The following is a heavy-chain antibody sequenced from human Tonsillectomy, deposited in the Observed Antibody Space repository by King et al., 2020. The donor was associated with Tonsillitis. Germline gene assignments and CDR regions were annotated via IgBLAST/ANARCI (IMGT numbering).Heavy chain of an antibody. V-gene: IGHV5-51*01. J-gene: IGHJ6*03. CDR2: IYPGDFDT. CDR1: GYSFTSFW. Sequence: QLVQSGAVVKKPGESLKISCKGSGYSFTSFWVGWVRQMPGKGLEGMGVIYPGDFDTRYSPSFEGQVTISADKSVGTAYLQWSSLKASDTATYYCARLYYYYYMDVWGRGTTVTVSS. CDR3: ARLYYYYYMDV.